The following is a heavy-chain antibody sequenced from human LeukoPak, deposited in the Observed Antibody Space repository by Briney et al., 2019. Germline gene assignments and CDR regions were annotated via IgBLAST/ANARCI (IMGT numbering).Heavy chain of an antibody. Sequence: GGSLRLSCAASGFTFSSYAMSWVRQAPGKGLEWVSGIRDSGSSTYYVDSVKGRFTISRDNSKITLYLQMNSLQAEDTAIYYCVKKLVGTTSGGPLDYWGQGTLVIVSS. V-gene: IGHV3-23*01. D-gene: IGHD1-26*01. CDR2: IRDSGSST. CDR1: GFTFSSYA. CDR3: VKKLVGTTSGGPLDY. J-gene: IGHJ4*02.